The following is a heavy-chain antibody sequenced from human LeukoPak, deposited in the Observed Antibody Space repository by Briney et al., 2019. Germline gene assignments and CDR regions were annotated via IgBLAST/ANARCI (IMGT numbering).Heavy chain of an antibody. CDR2: IYHSGST. D-gene: IGHD4-17*01. Sequence: PSGTLSLTCAVSGGSISSSNWWSWVRQPLGKGLEWIGEIYHSGSTNYNPSLKSRVTISVDKSKNQFSLKLSSVTAADTAVYYCARIPRGVTTLKLGWYFDLWGRGTLVTVSS. V-gene: IGHV4-4*02. CDR3: ARIPRGVTTLKLGWYFDL. CDR1: GGSISSSNW. J-gene: IGHJ2*01.